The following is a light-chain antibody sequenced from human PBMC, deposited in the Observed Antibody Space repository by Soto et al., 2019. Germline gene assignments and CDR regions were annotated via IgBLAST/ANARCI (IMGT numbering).Light chain of an antibody. J-gene: IGKJ1*01. CDR2: DAS. CDR3: QQCGTAPLT. Sequence: EIVLTQSPGTLSLSPGERATLSCRASQSLSKNYLAWYQHKPGQAPRLLIHDASNRATGIPDRFSGSGSGTAFTLTISSLEPEDSAGYYCQQCGTAPLTFGPGTKVEI. CDR1: QSLSKNY. V-gene: IGKV3-20*01.